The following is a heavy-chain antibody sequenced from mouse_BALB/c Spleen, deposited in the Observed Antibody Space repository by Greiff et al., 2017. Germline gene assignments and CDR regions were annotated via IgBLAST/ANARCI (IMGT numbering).Heavy chain of an antibody. CDR2: ISSGSSTI. CDR1: GFTFSSFG. V-gene: IGHV5-17*02. CDR3: ARQAYYRYDGYAMDY. J-gene: IGHJ4*01. D-gene: IGHD2-14*01. Sequence: EVKVVESGGGLVQPGGSRKLSCAASGFTFSSFGMHWVRQAPEKGLEWVAYISSGSSTIYYADTVKGRFTISRDNPKNTLFLQMTSLRSEDTAMYYCARQAYYRYDGYAMDYWGQGTSVTVSS.